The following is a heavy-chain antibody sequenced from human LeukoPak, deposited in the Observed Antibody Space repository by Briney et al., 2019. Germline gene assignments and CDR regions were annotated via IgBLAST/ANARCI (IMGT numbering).Heavy chain of an antibody. CDR2: ISAYNGNT. D-gene: IGHD1-26*01. CDR3: ARVRIVGATPLNYYYYGMDV. Sequence: ASVKVSCKASGYTFTDFGVSWVRQAPGQGLEWMGWISAYNGNTNYAQKLQGRVTMTTDTSTSTAYMELRSLRSDDTAVYYCARVRIVGATPLNYYYYGMDVWGQGTTVTVSS. J-gene: IGHJ6*02. CDR1: GYTFTDFG. V-gene: IGHV1-18*01.